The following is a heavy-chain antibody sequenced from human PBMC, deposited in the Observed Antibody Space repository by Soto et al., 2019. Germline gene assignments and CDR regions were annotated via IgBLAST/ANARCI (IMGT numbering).Heavy chain of an antibody. Sequence: GGSLRLSCAASGFTFSGYSMNWVRQAPGKGLEWVSSISSSSSYIYYADSVKGRFTISRDNAKNSLYLQMNSLRAEDTAVYYCARDYREWELGTYYYYGMDVWGQGTTVTVSS. J-gene: IGHJ6*02. CDR2: ISSSSSYI. V-gene: IGHV3-21*01. D-gene: IGHD1-26*01. CDR1: GFTFSGYS. CDR3: ARDYREWELGTYYYYGMDV.